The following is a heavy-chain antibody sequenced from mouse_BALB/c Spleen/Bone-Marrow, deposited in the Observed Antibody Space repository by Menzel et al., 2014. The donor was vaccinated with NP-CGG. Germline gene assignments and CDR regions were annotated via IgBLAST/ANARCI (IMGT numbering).Heavy chain of an antibody. Sequence: EVQLVESGGDLVKPGGSLKLSCAASGFTFSSYGMSWVRQTPDKRLEWVATISSGGSHTYYPDSVKGRFTISRDNAKNTLHLQMSSLKSEDTAIYYCARRGYDNSYWYFGVWGAGTTVTVSS. J-gene: IGHJ1*01. V-gene: IGHV5-6*01. CDR3: ARRGYDNSYWYFGV. CDR1: GFTFSSYG. D-gene: IGHD2-10*02. CDR2: ISSGGSHT.